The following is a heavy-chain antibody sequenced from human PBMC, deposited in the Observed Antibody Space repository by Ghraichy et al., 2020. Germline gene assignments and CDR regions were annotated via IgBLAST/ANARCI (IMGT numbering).Heavy chain of an antibody. CDR2: ITGLGAST. Sequence: GGSLRLSCAASKFTFSSYAMSWVRQAPGKGLEWVSGITGLGASTYHADSVKGRFTISRDNSKNTLYLQMNSLRAEETAVYYCAKDLEWNPKYYYYYGMDVWGQGTTVTVSS. V-gene: IGHV3-23*01. D-gene: IGHD1-1*01. CDR1: KFTFSSYA. J-gene: IGHJ6*02. CDR3: AKDLEWNPKYYYYYGMDV.